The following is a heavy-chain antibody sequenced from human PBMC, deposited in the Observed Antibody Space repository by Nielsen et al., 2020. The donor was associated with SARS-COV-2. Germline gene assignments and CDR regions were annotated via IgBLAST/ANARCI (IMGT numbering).Heavy chain of an antibody. CDR1: GFTFDDYT. Sequence: GGSLRLSCAASGFTFDDYTMHWVRQAPEKGLEWVALISWDGGITSYTDSVRGRFTISRDNAKNSLYLQMNSLRAEDTALYYCASLQVVVNYWGQGTLVTVSS. V-gene: IGHV3-43*01. CDR2: ISWDGGIT. CDR3: ASLQVVVNY. D-gene: IGHD3-22*01. J-gene: IGHJ4*02.